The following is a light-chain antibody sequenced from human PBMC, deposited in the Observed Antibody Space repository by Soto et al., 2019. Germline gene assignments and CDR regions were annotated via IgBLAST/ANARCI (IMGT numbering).Light chain of an antibody. V-gene: IGLV2-11*01. CDR1: SSDVGAYNY. Sequence: QSVLTQPRSVSGSPGQSVIISCTGTSSDVGAYNYVSWYQQHPGKAPKLLIYDVTQRPSWIPDRFSGSKSGDTASLTISGLQADDEAHYYCSSPAGDFYLVFGGGTKLTVL. CDR3: SSPAGDFYLV. CDR2: DVT. J-gene: IGLJ3*02.